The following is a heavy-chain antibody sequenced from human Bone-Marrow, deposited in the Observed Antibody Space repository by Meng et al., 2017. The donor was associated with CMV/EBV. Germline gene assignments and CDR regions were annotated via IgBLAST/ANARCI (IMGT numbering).Heavy chain of an antibody. Sequence: GESLKISCAASGFTFSSYSMNWVRQAPGKGLEWVSSVSSSSSYKYYADSVKGRFTISRDNAKNLLYLQKNSMRAEETVVYYCRGSYQRFDYWGQGTLVTVSS. CDR3: RGSYQRFDY. CDR1: GFTFSSYS. V-gene: IGHV3-21*01. CDR2: VSSSSSYK. D-gene: IGHD1-26*01. J-gene: IGHJ4*02.